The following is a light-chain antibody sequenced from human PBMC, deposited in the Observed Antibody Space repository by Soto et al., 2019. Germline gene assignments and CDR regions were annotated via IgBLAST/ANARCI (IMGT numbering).Light chain of an antibody. Sequence: DIQMPQPPSAVSASVGDRVPITCRARQDIGNCVLSYQQKPGQAPKLLIFGASSLHRGSPSRFGVYNCVTDFTFAISSLQPEYAALDVCQQGHSCPPTFGHSTKVDI. CDR2: GAS. CDR1: QDIGNC. V-gene: IGKV1-12*01. J-gene: IGKJ1*01. CDR3: QQGHSCPPT.